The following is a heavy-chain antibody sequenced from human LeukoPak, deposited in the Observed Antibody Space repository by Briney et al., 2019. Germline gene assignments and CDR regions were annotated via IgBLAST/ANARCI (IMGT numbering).Heavy chain of an antibody. Sequence: SETLSLTCTVSGGSISNGSYYWGWIRQSPGKGLEWIGSIYYSGNTYYNSSLKSRVTISVDTSKNQFSLKLSSVTAADTAVYYCARFGSGWFYFDYWGPGTLVTVSS. CDR3: ARFGSGWFYFDY. CDR1: GGSISNGSYY. V-gene: IGHV4-39*07. CDR2: IYYSGNT. D-gene: IGHD6-19*01. J-gene: IGHJ4*02.